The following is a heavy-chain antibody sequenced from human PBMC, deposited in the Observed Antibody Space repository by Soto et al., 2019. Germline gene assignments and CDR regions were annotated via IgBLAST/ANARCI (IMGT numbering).Heavy chain of an antibody. CDR3: AREGGYCSSTSCPPGAFDI. D-gene: IGHD2-2*01. V-gene: IGHV3-33*01. J-gene: IGHJ3*02. CDR2: IWYDGSNK. Sequence: QVQLVESGGGVVQPGRSLRLSCAASGFTFSSYGMHWVRQAPGKGLEWVAVIWYDGSNKYYADSVKGRFTISRDNSKKSLYLQMNSLRAEDTAVYYCAREGGYCSSTSCPPGAFDIWGQGTMVTVSS. CDR1: GFTFSSYG.